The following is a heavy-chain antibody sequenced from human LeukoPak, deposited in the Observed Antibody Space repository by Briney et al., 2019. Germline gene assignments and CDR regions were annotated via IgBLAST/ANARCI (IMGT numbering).Heavy chain of an antibody. D-gene: IGHD3-22*01. CDR1: RGSISSSSYY. Sequence: SETLSLTCTVSRGSISSSSYYWGWIRQPPGKGLEWIGSIYYSGSTYYNPPLKSRVTISVDTSKNQFSLKLSSVTAADTAVYYCVGYDSSGYYYRIFDYWGQGTLVTVSS. J-gene: IGHJ4*02. V-gene: IGHV4-39*01. CDR2: IYYSGST. CDR3: VGYDSSGYYYRIFDY.